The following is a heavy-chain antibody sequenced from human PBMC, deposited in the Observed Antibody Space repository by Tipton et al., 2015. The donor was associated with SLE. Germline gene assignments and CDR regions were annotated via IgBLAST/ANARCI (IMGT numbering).Heavy chain of an antibody. CDR3: ARHDTGSVRFDR. CDR2: SLYSGNL. Sequence: TLSLTCTVSGGSIRSSSLYWGWIRQSPGKGLEWIGSSLYSGNLYHNPSLKSRVTISIDTSKNHFSLRLTSVTAADTAVYFCARHDTGSVRFDRWGQGTLVTVSS. J-gene: IGHJ5*02. D-gene: IGHD1-14*01. V-gene: IGHV4-39*07. CDR1: GGSIRSSSLY.